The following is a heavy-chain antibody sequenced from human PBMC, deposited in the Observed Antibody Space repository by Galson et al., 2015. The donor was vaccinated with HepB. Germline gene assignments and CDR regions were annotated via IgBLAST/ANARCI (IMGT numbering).Heavy chain of an antibody. CDR3: AKEGGYSSSWYHYYYYYGMDV. V-gene: IGHV3-30*18. Sequence: SLRLSCAASGFTFSSYGMHWVRQAPGKGLEWVAVISYDGSNKYYADSVKGRFTISRDNSKNTLYLQMNSLRAEDTAVYYCAKEGGYSSSWYHYYYYYGMDVWGQGTTVTVSS. CDR1: GFTFSSYG. J-gene: IGHJ6*02. CDR2: ISYDGSNK. D-gene: IGHD6-13*01.